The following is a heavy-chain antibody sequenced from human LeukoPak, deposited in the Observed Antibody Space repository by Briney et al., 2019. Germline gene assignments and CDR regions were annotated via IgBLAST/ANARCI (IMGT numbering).Heavy chain of an antibody. CDR1: ASIVNSNY. Sequence: GGSLRLTCAASASIVNSNYMSWVRQAPGKGLEWVSVIYGGGKTYYADSVKGRFTISRDNSKNTLYLQMNNVRAADTAVYFCGRGDAHVYNYGIQYWGLGTLVTVSS. J-gene: IGHJ4*02. CDR3: GRGDAHVYNYGIQY. CDR2: IYGGGKT. V-gene: IGHV3-53*01. D-gene: IGHD5-24*01.